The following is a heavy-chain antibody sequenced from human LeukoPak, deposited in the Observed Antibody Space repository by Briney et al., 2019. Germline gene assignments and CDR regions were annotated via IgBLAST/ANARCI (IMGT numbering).Heavy chain of an antibody. D-gene: IGHD3-22*01. CDR1: GFTFSSYS. V-gene: IGHV3-48*01. J-gene: IGHJ4*02. CDR2: ITASGTAM. CDR3: ARGRRYYYDSSGYLRFDY. Sequence: GGSLRLSCAASGFTFSSYSMNWVRQAPGKGLEWVSHITASGTAMFYADSVKGRFTISRDNAKNSLYLQMNSLRAEDTAVYYCARGRRYYYDSSGYLRFDYWGQGTLVTVSS.